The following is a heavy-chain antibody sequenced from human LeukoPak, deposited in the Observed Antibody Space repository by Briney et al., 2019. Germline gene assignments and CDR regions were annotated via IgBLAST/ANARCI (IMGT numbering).Heavy chain of an antibody. CDR2: IYHSGST. Sequence: SQTLSLTCAVSGGSISSGGYSWSWIRQPPGKGLEWIGYIYHSGSTYYNPSLKSRVTISVDRSKNQFSLKLSSVTAADTAVYYCARPTSEYSSSSGSNWFDPWGQGTLVTVSS. V-gene: IGHV4-30-2*01. D-gene: IGHD6-6*01. CDR1: GGSISSGGYS. J-gene: IGHJ5*02. CDR3: ARPTSEYSSSSGSNWFDP.